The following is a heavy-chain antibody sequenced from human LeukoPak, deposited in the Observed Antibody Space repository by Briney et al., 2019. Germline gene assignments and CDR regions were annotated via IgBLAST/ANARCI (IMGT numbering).Heavy chain of an antibody. CDR1: GFSLSTSGMC. D-gene: IGHD1-1*01. Sequence: SGPALVKPTQTLTLTCTFSGFSLSTSGMCVSWIRQPPGKALEWLSLIDWDDDKYYSTSLKTRLTISKDTSKNQVVLTMTNMDPVDTATYYCARTVGCGWNDGGDWFDPWGQGTLVTVSS. CDR3: ARTVGCGWNDGGDWFDP. CDR2: IDWDDDK. V-gene: IGHV2-70*01. J-gene: IGHJ5*02.